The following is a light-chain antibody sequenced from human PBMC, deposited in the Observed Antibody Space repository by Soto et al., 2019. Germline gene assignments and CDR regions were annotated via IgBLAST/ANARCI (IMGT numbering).Light chain of an antibody. CDR2: GAS. CDR1: QSVSSNY. V-gene: IGKV3-20*01. J-gene: IGKJ3*01. Sequence: IVLTQSPGTLSLSPGERGALSCRASQSVSSNYVAWYQQKPGQAPRLLISGASNRATGTPDRFRGSGSGTDFTLTISRLEPEDFAVYYCQQYTSSPFTFGPGTKVDIK. CDR3: QQYTSSPFT.